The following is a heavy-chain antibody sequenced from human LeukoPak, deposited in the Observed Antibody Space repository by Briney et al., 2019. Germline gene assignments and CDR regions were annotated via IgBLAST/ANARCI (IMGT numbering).Heavy chain of an antibody. CDR3: AKDGDSGYYDSSGFLDY. CDR1: GFTFSSYA. J-gene: IGHJ4*02. D-gene: IGHD3-22*01. CDR2: ISGSGGST. Sequence: GGSLRLSCAASGFTFSSYAMSWVRQAPGKGLEWVSAISGSGGSTYYADSVKGRFTISRDNSKNTLYLQMNSLRAEDTAVYYCAKDGDSGYYDSSGFLDYWGQGTLVTVS. V-gene: IGHV3-23*01.